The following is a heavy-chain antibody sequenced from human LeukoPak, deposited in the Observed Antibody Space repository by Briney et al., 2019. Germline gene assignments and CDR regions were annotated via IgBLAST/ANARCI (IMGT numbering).Heavy chain of an antibody. D-gene: IGHD5-12*01. Sequence: SETLSLTCAVSGYSISNGYYWGWIRQPPGKGLEWIGSIYHSGSTYYNPSLKCRVTISVDTSKNQFSLKLSSVTAADTAVYYCAKGYSGYDPFDYWGQGTLVTVPS. CDR1: GYSISNGYY. CDR3: AKGYSGYDPFDY. V-gene: IGHV4-38-2*01. J-gene: IGHJ4*02. CDR2: IYHSGST.